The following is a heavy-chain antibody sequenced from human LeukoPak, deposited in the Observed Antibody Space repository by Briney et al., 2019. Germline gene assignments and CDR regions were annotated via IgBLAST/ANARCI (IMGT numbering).Heavy chain of an antibody. D-gene: IGHD1-26*01. J-gene: IGHJ4*02. CDR1: KFTFSDYV. V-gene: IGHV3-23*01. CDR2: ISTRSTYT. Sequence: SGGSLRLSCAASKFTFSDYVMTWIRHAPGKGLEWVSAISTRSTYTYYADSVRGRFTISRDDSKSTLYLQMDSLRVDDTARYYCAPWIVGGFWADYWGQGALVTVSS. CDR3: APWIVGGFWADY.